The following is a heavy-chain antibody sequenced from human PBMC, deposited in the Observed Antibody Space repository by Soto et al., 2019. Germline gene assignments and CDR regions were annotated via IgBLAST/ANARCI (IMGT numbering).Heavy chain of an antibody. Sequence: QVQLVQSGAEVKKPGASVTVSCKTSGYTFSNYGINWVRQAPGQGLEWMGGISGYNGNTNYAQTVQGRVTMTTDTSTGTVYMELRSLKSDDTAIYYCSRFMMVGGLFDPNYYHGMDVWGQGTTVTVSS. D-gene: IGHD3-16*01. CDR1: GYTFSNYG. CDR3: SRFMMVGGLFDPNYYHGMDV. V-gene: IGHV1-18*01. CDR2: ISGYNGNT. J-gene: IGHJ6*02.